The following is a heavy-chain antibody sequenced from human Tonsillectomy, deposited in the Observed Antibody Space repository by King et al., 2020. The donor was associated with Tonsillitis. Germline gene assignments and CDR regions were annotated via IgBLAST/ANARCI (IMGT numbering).Heavy chain of an antibody. CDR2: ISAYNDNT. J-gene: IGHJ6*03. D-gene: IGHD2-2*02. V-gene: IGHV1-18*01. Sequence: IQLVQSGAEVKKPGASVKVSCKASGYTLTSYGISWVRQAPGQGLEWMGWISAYNDNTSYAQNFQGRVTMTTDTSTSTAYMELRSLRSDDTAVYYCARDCHVPAAVRHYYYYYMDVWGKGTTVTVSS. CDR3: ARDCHVPAAVRHYYYYYMDV. CDR1: GYTLTSYG.